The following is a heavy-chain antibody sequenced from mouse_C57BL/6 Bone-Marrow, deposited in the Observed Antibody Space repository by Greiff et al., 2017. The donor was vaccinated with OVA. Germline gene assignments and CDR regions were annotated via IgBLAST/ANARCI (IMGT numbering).Heavy chain of an antibody. D-gene: IGHD1-1*01. CDR1: GFTFSDYG. CDR2: ISNLAYSI. CDR3: ARHPNYYGSRGYAMDY. J-gene: IGHJ4*01. Sequence: EVQGVESGGGLVQPGGSLKLSCAASGFTFSDYGMAWVRQAPRKGPEWVAFISNLAYSIYYADTVTGRFTISRENAKNTLYLEMSSLRSEDTAMYYCARHPNYYGSRGYAMDYWGQGTSVTVSS. V-gene: IGHV5-15*01.